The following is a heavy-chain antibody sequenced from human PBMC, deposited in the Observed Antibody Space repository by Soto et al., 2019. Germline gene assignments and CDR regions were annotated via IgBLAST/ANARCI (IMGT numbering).Heavy chain of an antibody. V-gene: IGHV4-34*01. D-gene: IGHD3-3*01. CDR2: INHSGST. Sequence: SETLSLTCAVYGGSFSGYYWSWIRQPPGKGLEWIGEINHSGSTNYNPSLKSRVTISVDTSKNQFSLKLSSVTAADTAVYYCARGRPYYDFWSGYYFRRYNWFDPWGQVTLVTVSS. CDR3: ARGRPYYDFWSGYYFRRYNWFDP. J-gene: IGHJ5*02. CDR1: GGSFSGYY.